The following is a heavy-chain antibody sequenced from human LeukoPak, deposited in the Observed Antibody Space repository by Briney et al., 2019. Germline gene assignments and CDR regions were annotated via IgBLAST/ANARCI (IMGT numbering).Heavy chain of an antibody. CDR3: TWIDCSGGSCYFAY. CDR2: IKGTNSGGTT. J-gene: IGHJ4*02. Sequence: GGSLRLSCELSGITFIEAWMSWVRQAPGKGLEWVGRIKGTNSGGTTAYAAPVKGRFTISRDDSQSMMYLQMDSLKSEDTAVYFCTWIDCSGGSCYFAYWGQGTLVTVSS. V-gene: IGHV3-15*01. D-gene: IGHD2-15*01. CDR1: GITFIEAW.